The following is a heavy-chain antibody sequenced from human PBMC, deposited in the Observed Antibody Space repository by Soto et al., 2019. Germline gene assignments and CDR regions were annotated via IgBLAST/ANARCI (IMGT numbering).Heavy chain of an antibody. CDR3: ARGGYEGAFDY. CDR2: IYSGGST. J-gene: IGHJ4*02. CDR1: GFTVSSNY. Sequence: EVQLVESGGGLVQPGGSLRLSCAASGFTVSSNYMSWVRQAPGKGLEWVSVIYSGGSTYYADSVKGRFTISRHNSKNTLYLQRNSLGAEDPAVYYWARGGYEGAFDYWGQGTLVTVSS. D-gene: IGHD5-12*01. V-gene: IGHV3-53*04.